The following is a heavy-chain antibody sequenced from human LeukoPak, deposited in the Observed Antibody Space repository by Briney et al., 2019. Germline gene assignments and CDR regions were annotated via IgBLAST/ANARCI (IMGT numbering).Heavy chain of an antibody. Sequence: GGSLRLSCAASGFTFSSYWMSWFRQAPGKALKWVAYIKQDRREKYYVHSVKARLTISRDNAKNSLYLQMDSLRADDKAVYYSARDGLNTMVRGKIHYNYMDVWGKGTTVTISS. D-gene: IGHD3-10*01. J-gene: IGHJ6*03. V-gene: IGHV3-7*01. CDR2: IKQDRREK. CDR3: ARDGLNTMVRGKIHYNYMDV. CDR1: GFTFSSYW.